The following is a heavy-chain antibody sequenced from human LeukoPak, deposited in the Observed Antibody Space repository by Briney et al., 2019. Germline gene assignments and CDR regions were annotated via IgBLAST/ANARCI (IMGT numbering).Heavy chain of an antibody. Sequence: GGSLRLSCAASGFTFSSYAMSWVRQAPGKGLEWVSAISGSGGSTYYADSVKGRFTISRDNTKNTLYLQMNSLRAEDAAVYYCASPGIAVAGPDYWGQGTLVTVSS. CDR1: GFTFSSYA. J-gene: IGHJ4*02. D-gene: IGHD6-19*01. CDR3: ASPGIAVAGPDY. CDR2: ISGSGGST. V-gene: IGHV3-23*01.